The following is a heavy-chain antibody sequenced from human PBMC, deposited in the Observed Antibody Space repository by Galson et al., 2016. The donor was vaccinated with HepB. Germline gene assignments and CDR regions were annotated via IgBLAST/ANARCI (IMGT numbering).Heavy chain of an antibody. D-gene: IGHD6-13*01. CDR3: ATTQVYTSSWPTFDH. CDR2: ISYSGTT. Sequence: EPLSLTCTVSGGSVSSSYWSWIRQPPGKGLEWIGHISYSGTTNYNPSFKSRVTISVDKSNNQFSLRLTSVTAADTAVYFCATTQVYTSSWPTFDHWGQGTLVTVSS. V-gene: IGHV4-59*02. J-gene: IGHJ4*02. CDR1: GGSVSSSY.